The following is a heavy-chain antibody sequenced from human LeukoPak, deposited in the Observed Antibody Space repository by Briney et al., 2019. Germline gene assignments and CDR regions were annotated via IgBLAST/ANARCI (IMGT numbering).Heavy chain of an antibody. Sequence: GGSLRLSCAASGFTFSSYGMHWVRQAPGKRLEWGAVISYDGSNKYYADSVKGRFTISRDNSKNTLYLQMNSLRAEDTAVYYCAKSTYRKVAAAWNWFDPWGQGTLVTVSS. CDR1: GFTFSSYG. D-gene: IGHD6-13*01. CDR2: ISYDGSNK. CDR3: AKSTYRKVAAAWNWFDP. J-gene: IGHJ5*02. V-gene: IGHV3-30*18.